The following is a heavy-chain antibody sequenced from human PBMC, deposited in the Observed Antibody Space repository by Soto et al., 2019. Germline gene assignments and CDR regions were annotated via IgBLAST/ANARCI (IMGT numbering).Heavy chain of an antibody. D-gene: IGHD3-10*01. V-gene: IGHV1-18*01. CDR2: ISAYNGNT. CDR3: ARDHLYYYGSGTNNWFDP. J-gene: IGHJ5*02. CDR1: GYTFTSYG. Sequence: ASVKVSCKASGYTFTSYGISWVRQAPGQGLEWMGWISAYNGNTNYAQKLQGRVTMTTDTSTSTAYMELRSLRSDDTAVYYCARDHLYYYGSGTNNWFDPWGQGTLVTV.